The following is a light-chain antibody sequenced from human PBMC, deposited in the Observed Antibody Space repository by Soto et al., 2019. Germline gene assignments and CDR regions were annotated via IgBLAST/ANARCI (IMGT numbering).Light chain of an antibody. Sequence: QSVLTQPPSASGTPGQRVTISCSGSSSNIGSNTVNWYQQLPGTAPTLLIYYNNQRPSGVPDRFSGSKSGTSSSLAISGLQSEDEAHYYCAAWDDSLYGWVFGGGTKVTVL. J-gene: IGLJ3*02. CDR3: AAWDDSLYGWV. CDR1: SSNIGSNT. CDR2: YNN. V-gene: IGLV1-44*01.